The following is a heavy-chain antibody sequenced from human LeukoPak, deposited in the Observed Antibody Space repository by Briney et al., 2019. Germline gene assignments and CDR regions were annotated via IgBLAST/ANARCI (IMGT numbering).Heavy chain of an antibody. CDR1: GFTFSSYA. CDR2: ISYDGNNK. D-gene: IGHD6-19*01. V-gene: IGHV3-30-3*01. J-gene: IGHJ4*02. Sequence: GGSLRLSCAASGFTFSSYAMHWVRQAPGKGLEWVAVISYDGNNKYHADSVKGRFTISRDNSKNTLYLQMKSLRAEDTAVYYCARGVNSGWFFDYWGQGTLVTVSS. CDR3: ARGVNSGWFFDY.